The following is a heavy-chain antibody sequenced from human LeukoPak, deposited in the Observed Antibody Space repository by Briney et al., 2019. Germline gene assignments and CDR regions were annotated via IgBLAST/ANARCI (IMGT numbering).Heavy chain of an antibody. J-gene: IGHJ3*02. CDR2: IYYSGGT. Sequence: PSETLSLTCTLSGRSISNYYWSWIRQPPGKGLGWIGYIYYSGGTNYNPSLKSRVTISVDTSKNQFSLKLSSVTAADTAVYYCARLEQWLANDAFDIWGQGTLVTVSS. V-gene: IGHV4-59*08. D-gene: IGHD6-19*01. CDR1: GRSISNYY. CDR3: ARLEQWLANDAFDI.